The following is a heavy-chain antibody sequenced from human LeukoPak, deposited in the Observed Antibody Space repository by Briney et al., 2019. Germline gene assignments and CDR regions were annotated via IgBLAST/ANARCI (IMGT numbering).Heavy chain of an antibody. CDR2: IDTSGGHT. V-gene: IGHV3-23*01. Sequence: GGSLRPSCAASGFTFSSYAMSWVRQAPGKGLEWVSAIDTSGGHTYYADSVKGRFTISRDNSKNTLYLQMNSLRAEDTAVYYCARGVPYYYGSGSYDDFDYWGQGTPVTVSS. J-gene: IGHJ4*02. CDR3: ARGVPYYYGSGSYDDFDY. D-gene: IGHD3-10*01. CDR1: GFTFSSYA.